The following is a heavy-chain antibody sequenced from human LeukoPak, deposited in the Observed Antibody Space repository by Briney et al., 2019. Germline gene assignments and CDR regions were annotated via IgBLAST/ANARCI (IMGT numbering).Heavy chain of an antibody. D-gene: IGHD3-22*01. J-gene: IGHJ6*02. CDR1: GYTFTSYD. Sequence: RASVKVSCKASGYTFTSYDINWVRQATGQGLEWMGWMNPNSGNTGYAQKFQGRVTMTRDTSTSTVYMELSSLRSEDTAVYYCARGGITMIVVVIPDPYYYYGMDVWGQGTTVTVSS. CDR3: ARGGITMIVVVIPDPYYYYGMDV. V-gene: IGHV1-8*01. CDR2: MNPNSGNT.